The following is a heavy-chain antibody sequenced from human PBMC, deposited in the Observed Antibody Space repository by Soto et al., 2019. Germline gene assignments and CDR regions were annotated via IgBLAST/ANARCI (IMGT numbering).Heavy chain of an antibody. CDR1: GFTFSSYW. CDR3: ARSGYYDFWSGYYPFDY. Sequence: EVQLVESGGGLVQPGGSLRLSCAASGFTFSSYWMHWVRQAPGKGLVWVSRINSDGSSTSYADSVKGRFTISRDNAKNTLYRQMNRLRAEDTAVYYCARSGYYDFWSGYYPFDYWGQGTLVTVSS. J-gene: IGHJ4*02. D-gene: IGHD3-3*01. CDR2: INSDGSST. V-gene: IGHV3-74*01.